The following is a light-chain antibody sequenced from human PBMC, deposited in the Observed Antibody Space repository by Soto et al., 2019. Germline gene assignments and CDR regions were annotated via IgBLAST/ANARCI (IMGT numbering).Light chain of an antibody. CDR2: KVS. J-gene: IGKJ1*01. V-gene: IGKV2-30*01. Sequence: DVVMTQSPLSLPVTLGQPASISCSSSQSLVYRDGNTHLSWSHQRPGQSPRLRIYKVSNRDSGVPDRFSGSGSGTYFTLQISRVEAEDVGVYYCMQGTHWPPVTFGQGTKVEI. CDR3: MQGTHWPPVT. CDR1: QSLVYRDGNTH.